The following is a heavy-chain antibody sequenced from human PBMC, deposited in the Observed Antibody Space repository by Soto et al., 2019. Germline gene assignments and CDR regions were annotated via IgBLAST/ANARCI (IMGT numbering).Heavy chain of an antibody. J-gene: IGHJ4*02. CDR1: DFSLSGFY. V-gene: IGHV3-11*06. CDR3: ASRGHCSNGQCHPFDY. D-gene: IGHD2-8*01. Sequence: PGGSLRLSCVGSDFSLSGFYMSWVRQAPGEGLEWLSFISMSGSYKTYAASVEGRFTISRDNVKNILYLQMDSLRVEDTAVYYCASRGHCSNGQCHPFDYWGQGTQVTVSS. CDR2: ISMSGSYK.